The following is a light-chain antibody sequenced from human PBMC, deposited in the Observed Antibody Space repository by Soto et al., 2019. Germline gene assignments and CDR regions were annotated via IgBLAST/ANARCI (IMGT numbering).Light chain of an antibody. CDR1: QSVRSK. V-gene: IGKV3-15*01. Sequence: EIVMTQSPGTLSVSPGERATLSCRASQSVRSKLAWYQQKPGQAPRLLIYDASTRATGIPARFSGSGSGTEFTLTISSLQSEDFAVYYCQQYNNWLPITFVQGTRLEIK. CDR3: QQYNNWLPIT. CDR2: DAS. J-gene: IGKJ5*01.